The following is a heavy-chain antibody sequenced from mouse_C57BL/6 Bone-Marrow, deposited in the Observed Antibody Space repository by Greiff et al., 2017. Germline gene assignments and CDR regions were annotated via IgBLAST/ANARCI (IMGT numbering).Heavy chain of an antibody. J-gene: IGHJ4*01. D-gene: IGHD2-1*01. Sequence: QVQLQQSGAELVRPGTSVKMSCKASGYTFTNYWIGWAKQRPGHGLEWIGDIYPGGGYTNYNEKFKGKATLTADKSSSKAYMQFSSLTSEDSAIYYCARYGNYDAMDYWGQGTSVTVSS. CDR2: IYPGGGYT. CDR1: GYTFTNYW. CDR3: ARYGNYDAMDY. V-gene: IGHV1-63*01.